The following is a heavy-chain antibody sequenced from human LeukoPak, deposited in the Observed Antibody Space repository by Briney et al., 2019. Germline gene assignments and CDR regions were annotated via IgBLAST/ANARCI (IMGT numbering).Heavy chain of an antibody. CDR3: AGARSGSHPDL. Sequence: SQTLSLTCAISGDSVSSNSGAWNWIRQSPSRGLEWLGRTYYRSMWYYEYAESVKSRIAIKPDTSKNQFSLHLNSVTPEDTAVYYCAGARSGSHPDLWGRGTLVTVSS. CDR1: GDSVSSNSGA. CDR2: TYYRSMWYY. J-gene: IGHJ5*02. V-gene: IGHV6-1*01. D-gene: IGHD1-26*01.